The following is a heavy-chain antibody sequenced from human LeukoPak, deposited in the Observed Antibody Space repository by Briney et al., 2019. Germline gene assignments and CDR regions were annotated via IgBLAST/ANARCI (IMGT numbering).Heavy chain of an antibody. D-gene: IGHD3-16*01. J-gene: IGHJ4*02. CDR1: GGSISSGGYS. Sequence: PSETLSLTCAVSGGSISSGGYSSSWIRQPPGKGLEWIGYIYHSGSTYYNPSLKSRVTISVDRSKNQFSLKLSSVTAADTAVYYCARAGGSLVFDYWGQGTLVTVSS. CDR3: ARAGGSLVFDY. V-gene: IGHV4-30-2*01. CDR2: IYHSGST.